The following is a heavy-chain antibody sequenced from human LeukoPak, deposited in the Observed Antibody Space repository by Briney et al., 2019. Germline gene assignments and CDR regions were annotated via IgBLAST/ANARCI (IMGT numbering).Heavy chain of an antibody. D-gene: IGHD3-3*01. CDR3: ARFEGIFGVVRYYYYGMDV. Sequence: SVKVSCKASGGTFSSYAISWVRQAPGQGLEWMGRIIPIFGIANYAQKFQGRVTITADKSTSTAYMELSSLRSEDTAVYYCARFEGIFGVVRYYYYGMDVWDQGTTVTVSS. V-gene: IGHV1-69*04. J-gene: IGHJ6*02. CDR1: GGTFSSYA. CDR2: IIPIFGIA.